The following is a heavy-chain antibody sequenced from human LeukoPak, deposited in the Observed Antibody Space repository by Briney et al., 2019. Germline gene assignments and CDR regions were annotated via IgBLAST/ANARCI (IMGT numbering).Heavy chain of an antibody. CDR2: ISAYNGNT. CDR3: ASQEDCSGGSCYTYDY. Sequence: ASVKVSCKASGYTFTSYGISWVRQAPGQGLEWMGWISAYNGNTNYAQKFQGRVTITADKSTSTAYMELSSLRSEDTAVYYCASQEDCSGGSCYTYDYWGQGTLVTVSS. D-gene: IGHD2-15*01. V-gene: IGHV1-18*01. J-gene: IGHJ4*02. CDR1: GYTFTSYG.